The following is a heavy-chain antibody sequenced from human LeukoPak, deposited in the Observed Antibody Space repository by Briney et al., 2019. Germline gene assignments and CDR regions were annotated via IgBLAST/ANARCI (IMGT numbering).Heavy chain of an antibody. Sequence: GGSLRLSCAASGFTFSSYAMSWVRQAPGKGLEWVSAISGSGGSTYYADSVKGRFTISRDNSKNTLYLQMNSLRAEDAAVYYCAKSPNSSGWYLWSYFDYWGQGTLVTVSS. J-gene: IGHJ4*02. V-gene: IGHV3-23*01. D-gene: IGHD6-19*01. CDR3: AKSPNSSGWYLWSYFDY. CDR1: GFTFSSYA. CDR2: ISGSGGST.